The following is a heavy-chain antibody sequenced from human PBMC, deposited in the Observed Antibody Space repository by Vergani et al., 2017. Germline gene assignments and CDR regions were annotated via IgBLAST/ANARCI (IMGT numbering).Heavy chain of an antibody. CDR2: ISGSGGST. V-gene: IGHV3-23*01. CDR3: ATEAPDYYDSSGYPPD. J-gene: IGHJ4*02. D-gene: IGHD3-22*01. CDR1: GFTFSSYA. Sequence: EVQLLESGGGLVQPGGSLRLSCAASGFTFSSYAMSWVRQAPGKGLEWVSAISGSGGSTYYADSVKGRFTISRDNSKNMLYLQMNSRRAEDTAGYYCATEAPDYYDSSGYPPDWGQGTLVTVSS.